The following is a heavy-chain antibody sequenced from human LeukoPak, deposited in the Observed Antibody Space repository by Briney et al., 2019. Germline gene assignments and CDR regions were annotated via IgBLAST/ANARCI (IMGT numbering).Heavy chain of an antibody. CDR3: ASSRRRDYRDAFDI. D-gene: IGHD4/OR15-4a*01. J-gene: IGHJ3*02. CDR1: GFTFSSYS. CDR2: ISSSSSYI. Sequence: PGGSLRLSCAASGFTFSSYSMNWVRQAPGKGLEWVSSISSSSSYIYYADSVKGRFTISRDNAKNSLYLQMNSLRAEDTAVYYCASSRRRDYRDAFDIWGQGTMVTVSS. V-gene: IGHV3-21*01.